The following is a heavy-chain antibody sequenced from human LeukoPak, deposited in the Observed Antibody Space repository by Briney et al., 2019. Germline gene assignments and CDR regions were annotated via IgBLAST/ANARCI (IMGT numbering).Heavy chain of an antibody. CDR2: IWYDGSNK. V-gene: IGHV3-33*06. CDR3: AKARYFDWLLFLDY. CDR1: GFTFSTYG. Sequence: QTGGSLRLSCAASGFTFSTYGMHWVRQAPGKGLEWVAVIWYDGSNKYYADSVKGRFTISRDNSKNTLYLQMNSLRAEDTAVYYCAKARYFDWLLFLDYWGQGTLVTVSS. D-gene: IGHD3-9*01. J-gene: IGHJ4*02.